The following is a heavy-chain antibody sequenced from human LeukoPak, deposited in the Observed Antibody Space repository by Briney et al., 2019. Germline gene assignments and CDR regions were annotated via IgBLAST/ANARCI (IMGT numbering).Heavy chain of an antibody. D-gene: IGHD3-10*01. Sequence: GGSLRLSCAASGSTFSSYAMSWVRQAPGKGLEWVSAIGGSGGSTYYADSVKGRFTISRDNSKNTLYLQMNSLRAEDTAVYYCAKDGPDITMVRGVIPRFDYWGQGTLVTVSS. V-gene: IGHV3-23*01. CDR1: GSTFSSYA. CDR3: AKDGPDITMVRGVIPRFDY. J-gene: IGHJ4*02. CDR2: IGGSGGST.